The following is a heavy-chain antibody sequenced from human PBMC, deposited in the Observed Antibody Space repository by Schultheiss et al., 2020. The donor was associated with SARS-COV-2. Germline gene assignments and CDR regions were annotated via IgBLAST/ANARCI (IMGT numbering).Heavy chain of an antibody. CDR2: MTPSSGNT. Sequence: ASVKVSCKASGGTFSSYAISWVRQAPGQGLEWMGWMTPSSGNTGYAQKFQGRVTISRNTSISTAYMELSSLRSEDTAVYYCARSAMVRGDVRKGWYDPWGQGTLVTVSS. CDR1: GGTFSSYA. CDR3: ARSAMVRGDVRKGWYDP. J-gene: IGHJ5*02. D-gene: IGHD3-10*01. V-gene: IGHV1-8*03.